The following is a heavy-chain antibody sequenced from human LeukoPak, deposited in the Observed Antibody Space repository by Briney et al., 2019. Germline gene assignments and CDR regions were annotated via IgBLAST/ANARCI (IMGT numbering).Heavy chain of an antibody. CDR2: IYYSGST. CDR1: GGSISSYY. CDR3: ARGGVVTQPGYFQH. V-gene: IGHV4-59*12. Sequence: SETLSLTCTVSGGSISSYYWSWLRQPPGKGLEWMGYIYYSGSTNYNPSLKSRVTISVDTSKNQFSVKLSSVTAADTAVYYCARGGVVTQPGYFQHWGQGTLVTVSS. J-gene: IGHJ1*01. D-gene: IGHD3-3*01.